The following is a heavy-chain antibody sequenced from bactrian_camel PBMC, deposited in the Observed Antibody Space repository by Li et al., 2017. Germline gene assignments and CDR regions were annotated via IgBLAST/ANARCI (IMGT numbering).Heavy chain of an antibody. CDR1: GITYSTYS. V-gene: IGHV3S53*01. Sequence: QLVESGGGSVQSGGSLRLSCAASGITYSTYSMAWSRQAPGKEREGVAQITPHGRTSYADSVKGRFTISRDNAKNTLYLQMNSLKSEDTAPYYCATDRAYYGMGGVIWGQGTQVTVS. CDR2: ITPHGRT. J-gene: IGHJ4*01. CDR3: ATDRAYYGMGGVI. D-gene: IGHD3*01.